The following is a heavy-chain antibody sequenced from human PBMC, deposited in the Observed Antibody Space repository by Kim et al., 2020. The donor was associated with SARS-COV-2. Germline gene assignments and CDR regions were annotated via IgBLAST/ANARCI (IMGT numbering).Heavy chain of an antibody. CDR2: INHSGST. CDR3: ARGSSGGFDY. CDR1: GGSFSGYY. D-gene: IGHD6-19*01. Sequence: SETLSLTCAVYGGSFSGYYWSWIRQPPGKGLEWIGEINHSGSTNYNPSLKSRVTISVDTSKNQFSLKLSSVTAADTAVYYCARGSSGGFDYWGQGTMVTV. V-gene: IGHV4-34*01. J-gene: IGHJ4*02.